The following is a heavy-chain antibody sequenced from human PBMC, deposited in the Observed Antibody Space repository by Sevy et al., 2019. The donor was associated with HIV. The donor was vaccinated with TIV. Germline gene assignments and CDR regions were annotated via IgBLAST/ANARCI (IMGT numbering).Heavy chain of an antibody. V-gene: IGHV3-11*01. J-gene: IGHJ5*02. D-gene: IGHD3-3*01. Sequence: GSLRLSCAASGFTFNHYYMSWIRPAPGEGLEWGSYISSSCNTIYYTDSVKGRFTISRDNAKNSLYLQMDSLRAEDTAVYYCARDPTYYDFWSGYYTGWFDPWGQGTLVTVSS. CDR1: GFTFNHYY. CDR3: ARDPTYYDFWSGYYTGWFDP. CDR2: ISSSCNTI.